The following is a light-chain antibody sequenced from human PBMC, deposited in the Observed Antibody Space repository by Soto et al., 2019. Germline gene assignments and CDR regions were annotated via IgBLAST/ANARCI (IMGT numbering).Light chain of an antibody. J-gene: IGLJ1*01. Sequence: QSALTQPPSGSAAPGQKVTISSFGSSSNIGNNYVSWYQQLPGTAPKLLIYENNKRPSGIPDRFSGSKSGTSATLGITGLQTGDEADYYCGTWDSSLSAHVFATGTKVTVL. V-gene: IGLV1-51*02. CDR2: ENN. CDR1: SSNIGNNY. CDR3: GTWDSSLSAHV.